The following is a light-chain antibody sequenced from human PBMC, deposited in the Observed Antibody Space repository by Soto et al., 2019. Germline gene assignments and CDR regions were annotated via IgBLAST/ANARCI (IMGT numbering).Light chain of an antibody. CDR3: QQYGSSPGT. J-gene: IGKJ1*01. Sequence: EIVLTQSPGTLSLSPGERATLSCRASQSVSSSYLAWYQQKPGQAPRLLIYGASSRATGIPDRFSGSGSGTDFPLTISRLEREGFAVYYWQQYGSSPGTFGQGTKVEIK. CDR1: QSVSSSY. V-gene: IGKV3-20*01. CDR2: GAS.